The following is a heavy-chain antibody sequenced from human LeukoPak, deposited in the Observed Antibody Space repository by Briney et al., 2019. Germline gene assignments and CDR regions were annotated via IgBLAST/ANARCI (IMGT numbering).Heavy chain of an antibody. Sequence: GASVKVSCKASGYTFTGYYMHWVRQAPGQGLEWMGWINPNSGGTNYAQKFQGRVTMTRDTSISAAYMELSRLRSDDTAVYYCARGRGIVPAATKRYNWFDPWGQGTLVTVSS. CDR3: ARGRGIVPAATKRYNWFDP. J-gene: IGHJ5*02. CDR1: GYTFTGYY. V-gene: IGHV1-2*02. CDR2: INPNSGGT. D-gene: IGHD2-2*01.